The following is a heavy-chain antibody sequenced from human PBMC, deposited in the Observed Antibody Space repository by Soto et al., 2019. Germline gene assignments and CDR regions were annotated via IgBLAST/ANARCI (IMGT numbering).Heavy chain of an antibody. V-gene: IGHV3-23*01. CDR2: IRGSGSSP. J-gene: IGHJ4*02. CDR1: GFTFSSYA. Sequence: EVQLLESGGGLVQPGGSLRLSCAASGFTFSSYAMNWVRQAPGKGLEWVSGIRGSGSSPYYADSVKGRFTISRDNSKNTLYLQMNSLRADDTAVYYCAKERKAVAGTSFDYWGQGTLVTVSS. CDR3: AKERKAVAGTSFDY. D-gene: IGHD6-19*01.